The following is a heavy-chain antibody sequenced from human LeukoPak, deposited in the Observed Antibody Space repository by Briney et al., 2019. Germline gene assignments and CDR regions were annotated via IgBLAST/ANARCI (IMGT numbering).Heavy chain of an antibody. V-gene: IGHV3-23*01. CDR1: GFTFDSYG. Sequence: GGSLRLSCAASGFTFDSYGMNWVRQAPGKGVEWGSGISGSGVYTYYADSVKGRFTISRDNSQNTLYLLMNSLRVDDTAVYYCAKAVDLATISVDIWGQATMVTVSS. CDR2: ISGSGVYT. J-gene: IGHJ3*02. D-gene: IGHD5-24*01. CDR3: AKAVDLATISVDI.